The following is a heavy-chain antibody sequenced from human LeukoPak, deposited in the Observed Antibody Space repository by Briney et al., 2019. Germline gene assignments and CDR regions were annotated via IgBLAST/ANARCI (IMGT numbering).Heavy chain of an antibody. J-gene: IGHJ3*02. CDR1: GFTFSSYS. D-gene: IGHD3-10*01. Sequence: PGGSLRLSCAASGFTFSSYSMNWVRQAPGKGLEWVSSISSSSSYIYYADSVKGRFTISRDNAKNSLYPQMNSLRAEDTAVYYCARDVATLLTRIPLTMVRDPSVHGAFDIWGQGTMVTVSS. V-gene: IGHV3-21*01. CDR2: ISSSSSYI. CDR3: ARDVATLLTRIPLTMVRDPSVHGAFDI.